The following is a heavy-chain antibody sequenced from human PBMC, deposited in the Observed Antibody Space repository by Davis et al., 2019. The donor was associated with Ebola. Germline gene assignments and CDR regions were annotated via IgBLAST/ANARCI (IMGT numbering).Heavy chain of an antibody. CDR1: GSTFTANS. Sequence: PGGSLRLSCITSGSTFTANSMNWVRQAPGKGLEWISYISSSGGTTYYADFVQGRFTISRDNAKKSLYLQMNSLRDEDTAVYYCVRASSGSYYSVFDNWGQGSLVTVTS. CDR2: ISSSGGTT. J-gene: IGHJ4*02. D-gene: IGHD1-26*01. CDR3: VRASSGSYYSVFDN. V-gene: IGHV3-48*02.